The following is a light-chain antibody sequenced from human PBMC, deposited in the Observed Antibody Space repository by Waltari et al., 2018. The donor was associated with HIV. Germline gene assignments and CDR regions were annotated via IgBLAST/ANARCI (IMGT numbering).Light chain of an antibody. J-gene: IGLJ2*01. CDR3: SSYTGSDNLV. CDR2: EVS. Sequence: QSALTQPPSASGSPGQSVTISCTGTSSDVGGYNYLSWYQQHPGKAPKLMIYEVSKRPSGVPDRFSGSGSGNTASLTVSGLQAEDEADYYCSSYTGSDNLVFGGGTKLTVL. V-gene: IGLV2-8*01. CDR1: SSDVGGYNY.